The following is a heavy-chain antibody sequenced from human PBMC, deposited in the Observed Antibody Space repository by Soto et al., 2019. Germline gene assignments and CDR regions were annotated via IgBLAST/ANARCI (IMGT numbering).Heavy chain of an antibody. J-gene: IGHJ4*02. D-gene: IGHD6-19*01. V-gene: IGHV3-30-3*01. CDR1: GFTFSSYA. CDR2: ISYDGSNK. Sequence: QVQLVESGGGVVQPGRSLRLSCAASGFTFSSYAMHWVRQAPGKGLEWVAVISYDGSNKYYADSVKGRFTISRDNSKNTLYLQMNSLRAEDTAAYYCARTFGSSGWYSGFDYWGQGTLVTVSS. CDR3: ARTFGSSGWYSGFDY.